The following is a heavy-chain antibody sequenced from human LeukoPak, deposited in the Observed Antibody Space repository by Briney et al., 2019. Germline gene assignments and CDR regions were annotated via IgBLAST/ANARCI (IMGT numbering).Heavy chain of an antibody. V-gene: IGHV4-34*01. CDR1: GGSFSGYY. J-gene: IGHJ4*02. CDR2: INHSGST. D-gene: IGHD3-22*01. CDR3: ASLYDSSGYGSYHFDY. Sequence: SETLSLTCAVYGGSFSGYYWSWIRQPPGKGLDWIGEINHSGSTNYYPSLKSRVTISVDTSKNQFSLKLSSVTAADTAVYYCASLYDSSGYGSYHFDYWGQGTLVTVSS.